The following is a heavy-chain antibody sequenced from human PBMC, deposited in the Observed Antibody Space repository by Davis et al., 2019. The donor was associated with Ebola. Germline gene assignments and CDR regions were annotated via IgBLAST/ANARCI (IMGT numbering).Heavy chain of an antibody. CDR2: ISAYNGNT. CDR3: ARDYLRFLEWLPDYFDY. CDR1: SYTFTSYG. V-gene: IGHV1-18*01. D-gene: IGHD3-3*01. J-gene: IGHJ4*02. Sequence: ASVKVSCKASSYTFTSYGISWVRQAPGQGLEWMGWISAYNGNTNYAQKLQGRVTMTTDTSTSTAYMELRSLRSDDTAVYYCARDYLRFLEWLPDYFDYWGQGTLVTVSS.